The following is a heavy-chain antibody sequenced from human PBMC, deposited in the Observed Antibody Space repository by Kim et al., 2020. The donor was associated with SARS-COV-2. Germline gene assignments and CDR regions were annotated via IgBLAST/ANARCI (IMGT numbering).Heavy chain of an antibody. D-gene: IGHD1-26*01. CDR1: GFTFSSYA. J-gene: IGHJ4*02. Sequence: GGSLRLSCAASGFTFSSYAMHWVRQAPGKGLEWVAVISYDGSNKYYADSVKGRFTISRDNSKNTLYLQMNSLRAEDTAVYYCARVYSGSSHFDYWGQGTLVTVSS. V-gene: IGHV3-30*04. CDR3: ARVYSGSSHFDY. CDR2: ISYDGSNK.